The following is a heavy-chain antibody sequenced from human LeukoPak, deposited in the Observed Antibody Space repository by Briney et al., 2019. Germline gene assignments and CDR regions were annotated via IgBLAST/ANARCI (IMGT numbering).Heavy chain of an antibody. D-gene: IGHD3-22*01. CDR2: IIPIFGTA. J-gene: IGHJ3*02. CDR1: GGTFSSYA. V-gene: IGHV1-69*05. Sequence: ASMKVSCKASGGTFSSYAISWVRQAPGQGLEWMGGIIPIFGTANYAQKFQGRVTITTDESTSTAYMELSSLRSEDTAVYYCARHHYDYAFDIWGQGTMVTVSS. CDR3: ARHHYDYAFDI.